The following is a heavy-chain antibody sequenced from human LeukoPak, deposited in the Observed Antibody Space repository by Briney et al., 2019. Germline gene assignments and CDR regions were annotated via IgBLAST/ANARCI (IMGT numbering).Heavy chain of an antibody. V-gene: IGHV4-59*01. CDR1: GGSISCYY. Sequence: LETLSLTRTVSGGSISCYYWGWVPPPPGEGLEWIGHIYYSGSTNYNPSLKSRVTISIDTSKNQFSLRLSSVTAADTAVYYCARGAAGYSYGWGQGTLVTVSS. CDR2: IYYSGST. J-gene: IGHJ4*02. CDR3: ARGAAGYSYG. D-gene: IGHD5-18*01.